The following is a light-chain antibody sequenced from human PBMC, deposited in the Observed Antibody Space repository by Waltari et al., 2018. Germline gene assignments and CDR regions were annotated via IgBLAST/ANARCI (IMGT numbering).Light chain of an antibody. V-gene: IGKV3-11*01. CDR3: QQRTSWPLT. J-gene: IGKJ4*01. CDR1: QSISSN. Sequence: EIVLTQSPATLSLSPGERATLSCRASQSISSNLGWYQQKPGQAPRLLIHEASKRATGIPARFLGSGSRTDFTLTISSLEAEDFAVYYCQQRTSWPLTFGGGTRVEVK. CDR2: EAS.